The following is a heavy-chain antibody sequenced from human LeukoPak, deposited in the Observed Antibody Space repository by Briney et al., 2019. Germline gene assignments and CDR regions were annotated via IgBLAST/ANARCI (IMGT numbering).Heavy chain of an antibody. CDR3: ARRYSYGSGYFDY. D-gene: IGHD5-18*01. J-gene: IGHJ4*02. Sequence: PSQTLSLTCTVSGGSISSGDYYWSWIREPPGKGLEWIGYIYNSGSTYYNPSLKSRLTISADTSKNQFSLKLSSVTAADTAVYYCARRYSYGSGYFDYWGQGPLVPVSS. CDR1: GGSISSGDYY. V-gene: IGHV4-30-4*01. CDR2: IYNSGST.